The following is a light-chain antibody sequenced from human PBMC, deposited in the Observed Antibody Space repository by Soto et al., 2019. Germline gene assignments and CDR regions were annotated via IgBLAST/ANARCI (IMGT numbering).Light chain of an antibody. J-gene: IGKJ1*01. CDR1: QDIRSA. CDR3: LLDFSYFWA. Sequence: IQLTQSPPSLSASVGDRVTITCRASQDIRSALGWYQQKPGKVPKLLIYAASTLQSGVPSRFSGSRSGTDFTHTSSSLQPEDFATYYCLLDFSYFWAFGQGTKVDIK. V-gene: IGKV1-6*01. CDR2: AAS.